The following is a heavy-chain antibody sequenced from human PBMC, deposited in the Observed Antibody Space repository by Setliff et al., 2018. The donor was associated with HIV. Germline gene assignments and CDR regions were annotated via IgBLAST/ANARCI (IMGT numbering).Heavy chain of an antibody. CDR2: IYHSGSV. V-gene: IGHV4-4*02. CDR1: GGSITGHY. Sequence: SETLSLTCTVSGGSITGHYWSWVRQAPGKGLEWIGEIYHSGSVNHNPSLRSRVTMSVDMSKNQFSLRLSSVTAADTAVYYCARGDTTWPTQLLDVWGKGTTVTVSS. D-gene: IGHD2-2*01. CDR3: ARGDTTWPTQLLDV. J-gene: IGHJ6*04.